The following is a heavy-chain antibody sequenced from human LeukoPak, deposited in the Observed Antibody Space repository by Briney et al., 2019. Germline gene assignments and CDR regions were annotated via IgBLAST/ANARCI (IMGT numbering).Heavy chain of an antibody. CDR3: ARRLPYSGSYSWFDP. J-gene: IGHJ5*02. D-gene: IGHD1-26*01. CDR1: GGSISNYY. Sequence: SETLSLTCTVSGGSISNYYWSWIRQPPGKGLEWIGSIYHSGSTYYNPSLTSRVTISVDTSKNQFSLKLSSVTAADTAVYYCARRLPYSGSYSWFDPWGQGTLVTVSS. CDR2: IYHSGST. V-gene: IGHV4-59*08.